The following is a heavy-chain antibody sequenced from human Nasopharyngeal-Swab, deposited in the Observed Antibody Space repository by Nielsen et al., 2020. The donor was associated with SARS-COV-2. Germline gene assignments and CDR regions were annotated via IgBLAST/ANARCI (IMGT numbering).Heavy chain of an antibody. J-gene: IGHJ4*02. Sequence: ASVKVSCKASGYTFTSYGISWVRQAPGQGLEWMGWINTYNGDTNYAQNFQGRVTVTTDTSTSTAYMELRSLRSDDTAVYYCARGASGGPVATPAGYWGQGTLVTVSS. V-gene: IGHV1-18*04. D-gene: IGHD5-12*01. CDR2: INTYNGDT. CDR3: ARGASGGPVATPAGY. CDR1: GYTFTSYG.